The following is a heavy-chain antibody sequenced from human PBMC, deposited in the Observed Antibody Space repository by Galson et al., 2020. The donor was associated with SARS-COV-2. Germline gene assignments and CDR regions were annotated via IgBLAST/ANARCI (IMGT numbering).Heavy chain of an antibody. CDR1: GFTFSSYA. D-gene: IGHD4-17*01. J-gene: IGHJ4*02. CDR2: ISGSGGST. V-gene: IGHV3-23*01. Sequence: GESLKISCAASGFTFSSYAMSWVRQAPGKGLEWVSAISGSGGSTYYADSVKGRFTISRDNSKNTLYLQMNSLRAEDTAVYYCAKDKGLTTVGLFDYWGQGTLVTVSS. CDR3: AKDKGLTTVGLFDY.